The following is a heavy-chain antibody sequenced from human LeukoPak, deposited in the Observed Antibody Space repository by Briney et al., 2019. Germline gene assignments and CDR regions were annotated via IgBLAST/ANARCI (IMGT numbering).Heavy chain of an antibody. CDR2: ISSSSSYI. J-gene: IGHJ1*01. CDR3: ARVGKGAYCGGDCYNKH. V-gene: IGHV3-21*01. CDR1: GFTFSSYS. D-gene: IGHD2-21*02. Sequence: GGSLRLSCAASGFTFSSYSMNWVRQAPGKGLEWVSSISSSSSYIYYADSVKGRFTISRDNAKNSLYLQMNSLRAEDTAVYYCARVGKGAYCGGDCYNKHGGQGTLVTVSS.